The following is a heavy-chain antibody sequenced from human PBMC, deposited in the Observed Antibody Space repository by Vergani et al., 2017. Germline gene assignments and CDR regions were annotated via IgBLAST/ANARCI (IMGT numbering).Heavy chain of an antibody. J-gene: IGHJ6*03. CDR1: GYTFSNYW. Sequence: EVQLVQSGAELKKPGASLKISCKGSGYTFSNYWIAWVRQMPGKGLEWMGIIYPGESEPIYGPSFQGQVTISAEQSISSAYLEWSSLKASDTAMYYCARRSRYFYYYMDVWATGTTFIVSS. V-gene: IGHV5-51*03. CDR3: ARRSRYFYYYMDV. CDR2: IYPGESEP. D-gene: IGHD1-14*01.